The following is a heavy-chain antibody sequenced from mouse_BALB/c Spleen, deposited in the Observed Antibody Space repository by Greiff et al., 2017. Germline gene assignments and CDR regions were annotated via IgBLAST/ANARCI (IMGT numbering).Heavy chain of an antibody. Sequence: QVQLKESGAELARPGASVKMSCKASGYTFTSYTMHWVKQRPGQGLEWIGYINPSSGYTNYNQKFKDKATLTADKSSSTAYMQLSSLTSEDSAVYYCASPSVFDVWGAGTTVTVSS. J-gene: IGHJ1*01. CDR2: INPSSGYT. V-gene: IGHV1-4*01. CDR1: GYTFTSYT. CDR3: ASPSVFDV.